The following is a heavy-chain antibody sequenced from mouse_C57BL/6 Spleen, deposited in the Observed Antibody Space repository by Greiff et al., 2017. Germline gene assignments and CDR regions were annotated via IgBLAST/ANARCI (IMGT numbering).Heavy chain of an antibody. Sequence: EVKLVESGGGLVKPGGSLKLSCAASGFTFSDYGMHWVRQAPEKGLEWVAYISSGSSTIYYADKVKGRFTISRDNAKNTLFLQMTSLRSEDTAMYYCSRWGGSSWYFDVWGTGTTVTVSS. D-gene: IGHD1-1*01. J-gene: IGHJ1*03. CDR3: SRWGGSSWYFDV. CDR1: GFTFSDYG. CDR2: ISSGSSTI. V-gene: IGHV5-17*01.